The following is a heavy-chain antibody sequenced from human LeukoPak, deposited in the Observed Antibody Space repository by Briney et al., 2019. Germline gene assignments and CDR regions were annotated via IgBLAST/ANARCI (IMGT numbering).Heavy chain of an antibody. CDR2: IYYSGST. D-gene: IGHD6-19*01. CDR1: GGSISSYY. J-gene: IGHJ4*02. Sequence: PSETLSLTCTFSGGSISSYYWSWIRQPPGKGLEWIGYIYYSGSTNYNPSLKSRVTISVDTSKNQFSLKLSSVTAADTAVYYCARLTSYSSGWYPFDYWGQGTLVTVSS. V-gene: IGHV4-59*08. CDR3: ARLTSYSSGWYPFDY.